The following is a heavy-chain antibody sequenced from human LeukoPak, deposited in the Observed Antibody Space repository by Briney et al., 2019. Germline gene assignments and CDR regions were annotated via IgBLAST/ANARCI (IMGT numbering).Heavy chain of an antibody. D-gene: IGHD3-3*01. CDR2: IYYSGST. CDR1: GGSISSYY. V-gene: IGHV4-59*01. CDR3: ARTKSDFWSGFPDNFDY. J-gene: IGHJ4*02. Sequence: SETLSLTCTASGGSISSYYWGWIRQPPGKGLEWIGYIYYSGSTNYNPSLKSRVTISVDTSKNQFSLKLSSVTAADTAVYYCARTKSDFWSGFPDNFDYWGQGTLVTVSS.